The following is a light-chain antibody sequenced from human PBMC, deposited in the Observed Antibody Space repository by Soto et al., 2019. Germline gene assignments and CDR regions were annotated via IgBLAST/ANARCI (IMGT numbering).Light chain of an antibody. CDR3: CSYAGSYTLYV. V-gene: IGLV2-11*01. CDR1: SSDFGGYNY. J-gene: IGLJ1*01. Sequence: QSVLTQPRSVSGSPGQSVTISCTGTSSDFGGYNYVSWYQQHPGKAPKLIIYDVSERPSGVPDRFSGSKSGNTASLTISGLQADDEADYYCCSYAGSYTLYVFGTGTKVTVL. CDR2: DVS.